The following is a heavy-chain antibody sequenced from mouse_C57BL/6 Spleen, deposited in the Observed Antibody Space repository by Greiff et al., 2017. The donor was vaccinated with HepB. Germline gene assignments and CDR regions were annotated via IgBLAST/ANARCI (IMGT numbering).Heavy chain of an antibody. CDR3: ARYDWEYFDY. CDR1: GFTFTDYY. CDR2: IRNKANGYTT. J-gene: IGHJ2*01. V-gene: IGHV7-3*01. D-gene: IGHD4-1*01. Sequence: EVHLVESGGGLVQPGGSLSLSCAASGFTFTDYYMSWVRQPPGKALEWLGFIRNKANGYTTEYSASVKGRFTISRDNSQSILYLQMNALRAEDSANYYCARYDWEYFDYWGQGTTLTVSS.